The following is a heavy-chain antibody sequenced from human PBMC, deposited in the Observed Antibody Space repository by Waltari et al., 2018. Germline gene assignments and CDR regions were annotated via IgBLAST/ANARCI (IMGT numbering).Heavy chain of an antibody. J-gene: IGHJ4*02. CDR3: ARSDGYDWKYYFDY. D-gene: IGHD1-1*01. Sequence: HLQESGPGLVRHSETLSLPGNVPGVSLTGRTYYWGWIRLPPGKGPEWIGSIYSRGFPYVNPSLKSRVTISIDSSENQFSLKLTSMRAADTAVYFCARSDGYDWKYYFDYWGQGTLVTVSS. V-gene: IGHV4-39*07. CDR2: IYSRGFP. CDR1: GVSLTGRTYY.